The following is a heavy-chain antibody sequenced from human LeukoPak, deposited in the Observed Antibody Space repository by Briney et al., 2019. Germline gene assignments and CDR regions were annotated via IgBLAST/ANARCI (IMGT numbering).Heavy chain of an antibody. J-gene: IGHJ4*02. V-gene: IGHV3-20*04. Sequence: PGGSLRLSCAASGFTFDDYGMSWVRQAPGKGLEWVSGINWNGGSTGYAHSVKGRFTISRDNAQNSLYLQMNSLRAEDTALYYCARAETYHYGTTCFQEIGPFDYWGQGTLVTVSS. CDR1: GFTFDDYG. CDR2: INWNGGST. D-gene: IGHD3-10*01. CDR3: ARAETYHYGTTCFQEIGPFDY.